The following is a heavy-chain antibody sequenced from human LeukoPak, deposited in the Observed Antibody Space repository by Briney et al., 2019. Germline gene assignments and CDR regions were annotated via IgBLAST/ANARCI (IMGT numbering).Heavy chain of an antibody. Sequence: GGSLRLSCAASGFTFSSYGMSWVRQAPGKGLEWVSAISGSGGSTYYADSVKGRFTISRDNSKNTLYLQMNSLRAEDTAVYYCARGRGPRRELSLWVSGWFDPWGQGTLVTVSS. CDR1: GFTFSSYG. CDR2: ISGSGGST. V-gene: IGHV3-23*01. J-gene: IGHJ5*02. CDR3: ARGRGPRRELSLWVSGWFDP. D-gene: IGHD3-16*02.